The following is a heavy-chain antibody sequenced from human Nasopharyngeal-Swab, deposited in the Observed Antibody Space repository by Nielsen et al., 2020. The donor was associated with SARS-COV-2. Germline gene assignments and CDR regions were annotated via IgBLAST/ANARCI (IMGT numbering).Heavy chain of an antibody. J-gene: IGHJ4*02. V-gene: IGHV4-59*12. CDR2: IYYSGST. Sequence: SETLSLTCTVSGGSISSYYWSWIRQPPGKGLEWIGYIYYSGSTNYNPSLKSRVTISVDTSKNQFSLKLSSVTATDTAVYYCASWGSSWYGAFDYWGQGTLVTVSS. CDR1: GGSISSYY. D-gene: IGHD6-13*01. CDR3: ASWGSSWYGAFDY.